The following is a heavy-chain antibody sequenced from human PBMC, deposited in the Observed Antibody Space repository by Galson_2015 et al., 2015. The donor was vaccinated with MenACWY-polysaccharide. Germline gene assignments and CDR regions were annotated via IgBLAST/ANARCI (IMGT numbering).Heavy chain of an antibody. J-gene: IGHJ4*02. CDR3: ARGGSTYYYGSGTYYKFDS. D-gene: IGHD3-10*01. Sequence: DATTHYAASVKGRFTISRDNSKNTVYLQMNSLRAEDTAVYYCARGGSTYYYGSGTYYKFDSWGQGTLVTASS. CDR2: DATT. V-gene: IGHV3-66*01.